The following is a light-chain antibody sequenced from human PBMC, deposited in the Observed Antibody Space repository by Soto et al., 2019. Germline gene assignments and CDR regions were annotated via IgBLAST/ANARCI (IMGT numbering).Light chain of an antibody. Sequence: QSALTQPPSASGSPGQSVTISCTGTSSDVGGYNYVSWHQQHPGKAPKLIIYEDTKRPSGVPDRFTGSKSGNTASLTVSGLQAEDEADYYCSSYAGSNNWAVFGGGTKLTVL. J-gene: IGLJ3*02. CDR3: SSYAGSNNWAV. V-gene: IGLV2-8*01. CDR2: EDT. CDR1: SSDVGGYNY.